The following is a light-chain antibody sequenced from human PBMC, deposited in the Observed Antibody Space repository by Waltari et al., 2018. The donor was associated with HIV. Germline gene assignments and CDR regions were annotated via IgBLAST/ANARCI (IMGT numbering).Light chain of an antibody. J-gene: IGLJ3*02. CDR1: TCPATNGHY. CDR3: LLSYNGVRV. Sequence: QAVVTQESSLTVSPGGTVTLTCNSITCPATNGHYPYWLQQRPGPAPTTLIFDTTKSHSWTPARFSGSLLGGKAVLTLSGAQPDDEADYYCLLSYNGVRVFGGGTKVTVL. V-gene: IGLV7-46*01. CDR2: DTT.